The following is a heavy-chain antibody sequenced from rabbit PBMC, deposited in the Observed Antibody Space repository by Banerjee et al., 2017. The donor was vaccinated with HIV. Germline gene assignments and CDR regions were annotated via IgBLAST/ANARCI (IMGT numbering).Heavy chain of an antibody. CDR3: ARKGGYPGYAYVNL. D-gene: IGHD6-1*01. CDR2: IYSGSGNT. CDR1: GFSFSSSYY. V-gene: IGHV1S40*01. Sequence: QSLEESGGDLVKPGASLTLTCTASGFSFSSSYYMCWVRQAPGKGLEWIGCIYSGSGNTYYASWAKGRFPISKTSSTTVTLQMTSLTAADTATYFCARKGGYPGYAYVNLWGPGTLVTVS. J-gene: IGHJ4*01.